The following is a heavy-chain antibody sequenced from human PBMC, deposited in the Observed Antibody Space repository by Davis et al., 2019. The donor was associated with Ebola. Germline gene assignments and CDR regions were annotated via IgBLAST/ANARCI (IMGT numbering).Heavy chain of an antibody. J-gene: IGHJ4*02. CDR3: TREGVGIPYSSGWYFDY. V-gene: IGHV3-49*03. Sequence: GESLKISCTASGFTFGDYAMSWFRQAPGKGLEWVGFIRSKAYGGTTEYAASVKGRFTISRDDSKSIAYLQMNSLKTEDTAVYYCTREGVGIPYSSGWYFDYWGQGTLATVSS. CDR1: GFTFGDYA. D-gene: IGHD6-19*01. CDR2: IRSKAYGGTT.